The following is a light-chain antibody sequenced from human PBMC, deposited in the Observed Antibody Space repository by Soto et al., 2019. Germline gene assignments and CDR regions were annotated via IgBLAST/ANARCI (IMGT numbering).Light chain of an antibody. CDR1: QCLXNY. V-gene: IGKV1-27*01. CDR3: QQYYSVTCT. Sequence: ILLTKCPSSLSASVGDRVTITCRASQCLXNYLGWYQRKPGKVPKVLXDDAATFQRGGPSRFSGSGSGTDFTLTISCLQYEYFSNYYCQQYYSVTCTFGQGTKVEIK. J-gene: IGKJ1*01. CDR2: DAA.